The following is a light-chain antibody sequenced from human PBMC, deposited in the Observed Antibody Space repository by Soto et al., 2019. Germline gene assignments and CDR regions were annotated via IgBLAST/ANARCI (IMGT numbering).Light chain of an antibody. CDR3: QTWGSGIVV. CDR1: RGHSNYA. J-gene: IGLJ2*01. CDR2: LNSDGSH. V-gene: IGLV4-69*01. Sequence: QPVLTQSPSASASLGASVKLTCPLSRGHSNYAIAWHQQQSEKGPRYLMKLNSDGSHSKGDGIPDRFSGSSSGAERYLTISSLQSEDEADYYCQTWGSGIVVFGGGTKVTVL.